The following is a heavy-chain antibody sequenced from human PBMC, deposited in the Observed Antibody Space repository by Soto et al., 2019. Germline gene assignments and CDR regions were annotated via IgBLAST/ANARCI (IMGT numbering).Heavy chain of an antibody. D-gene: IGHD2-15*01. V-gene: IGHV3-74*01. Sequence: PGGSLRLSCAASGFTFSSYWMHWVRQAPGKGLVGVSRINSDGSSTSYADSVKGRFTISRDNAKNTLYLQMNSLRAEDTAVYYCARGGGSDIVVVVAATHDYYYGMDVWGQGTTVTVSS. J-gene: IGHJ6*02. CDR3: ARGGGSDIVVVVAATHDYYYGMDV. CDR2: INSDGSST. CDR1: GFTFSSYW.